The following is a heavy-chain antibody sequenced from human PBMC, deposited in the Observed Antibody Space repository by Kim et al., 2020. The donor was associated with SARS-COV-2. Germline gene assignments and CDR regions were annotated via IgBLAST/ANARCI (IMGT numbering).Heavy chain of an antibody. CDR3: ARRHSGGYYYDY. CDR2: IYPGDSDT. V-gene: IGHV5-51*01. J-gene: IGHJ4*02. Sequence: GESLKISCKASAYSFNIYWIAWVRQMPGKGLEWMGIIYPGDSDTKYSPSFQGQVTISADRSNITAYLQWSGLKASDSALYFCARRHSGGYYYDYWGQGTRVTVSS. D-gene: IGHD3-22*01. CDR1: AYSFNIYW.